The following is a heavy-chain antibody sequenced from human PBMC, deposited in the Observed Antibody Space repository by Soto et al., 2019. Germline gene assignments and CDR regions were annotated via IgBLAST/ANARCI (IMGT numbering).Heavy chain of an antibody. D-gene: IGHD4-4*01. J-gene: IGHJ5*01. CDR2: INHSGST. CDR1: DGSFSGYS. Sequence: SETLELTCAVYDGSFSGYSWCWIRQPPGKGLEWIGEINHSGSTNYNPSLKSRVTISVDTSKNQFSLKLSSVTAADTAVYYSATHDYCNYEFSRPNWFDSRGQGTSVTVSS. CDR3: ATHDYCNYEFSRPNWFDS. V-gene: IGHV4-34*01.